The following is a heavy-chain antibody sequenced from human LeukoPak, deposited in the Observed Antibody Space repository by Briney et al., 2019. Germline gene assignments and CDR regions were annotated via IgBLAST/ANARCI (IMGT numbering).Heavy chain of an antibody. CDR2: ISSSSSYI. CDR3: ARVIAAAGIDY. J-gene: IGHJ4*02. CDR1: GFTFYMYA. Sequence: GGSLRLSCQASGFTFYMYAMSWVRQAPGKGLEWVSSISSSSSYIYYADSVKGRFTISRDNAKNSLYLQMNSLRAEDTAVYYCARVIAAAGIDYWGQGTLVTVSS. D-gene: IGHD6-13*01. V-gene: IGHV3-21*01.